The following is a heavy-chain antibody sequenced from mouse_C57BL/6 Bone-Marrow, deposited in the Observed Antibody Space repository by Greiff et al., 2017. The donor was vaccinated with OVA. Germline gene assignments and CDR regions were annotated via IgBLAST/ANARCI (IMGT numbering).Heavy chain of an antibody. CDR1: GFTFTDYY. V-gene: IGHV7-3*01. CDR3: ARTFEYYGSHAMDY. Sequence: EVKLVESGGGLVQPGGSLSLSCAASGFTFTDYYMSWVRQPPGKALEWLGFIRNKANGYTTEYSASVKGRFTISRDNSQSILYLQMNALRAEDSATYYCARTFEYYGSHAMDYWGQGTSVTVSS. CDR2: IRNKANGYTT. J-gene: IGHJ4*01. D-gene: IGHD1-1*01.